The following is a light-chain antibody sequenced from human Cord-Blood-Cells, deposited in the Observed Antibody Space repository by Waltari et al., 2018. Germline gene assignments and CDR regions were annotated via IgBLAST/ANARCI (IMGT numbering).Light chain of an antibody. CDR2: AAS. CDR3: QQSYSTLFP. J-gene: IGKJ3*01. Sequence: DIQMTQSPPPLSASVGDRVTITCRASQSISSYLNWYQQKPGKAPKLLIYAASSLQSGVPSRFSGSGSGTDFTLTISSLQPEDFATYYCQQSYSTLFPFGPGTKVDIK. CDR1: QSISSY. V-gene: IGKV1-39*01.